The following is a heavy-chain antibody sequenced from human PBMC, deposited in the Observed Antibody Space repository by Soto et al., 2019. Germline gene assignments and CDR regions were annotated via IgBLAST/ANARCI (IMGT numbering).Heavy chain of an antibody. J-gene: IGHJ4*02. CDR3: ANSDRGGSGNSNF. Sequence: EVQLLESGGGLVQPGGSLRLSCAASGFAFNTYAMDWVRQAPGKGLEWVSSISGSGDRTYYADSVTGRFTISRDNSEKALYLEMNSLRAEDTAVYYCANSDRGGSGNSNFWGQGTLVTVSS. D-gene: IGHD3-10*01. V-gene: IGHV3-23*01. CDR1: GFAFNTYA. CDR2: ISGSGDRT.